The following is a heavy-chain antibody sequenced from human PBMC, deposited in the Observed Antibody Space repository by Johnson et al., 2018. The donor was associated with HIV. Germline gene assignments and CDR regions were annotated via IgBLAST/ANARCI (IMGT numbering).Heavy chain of an antibody. V-gene: IGHV3-74*01. J-gene: IGHJ3*02. CDR1: GFTFSSYW. CDR3: AREGLIVGATLGAFDI. Sequence: VQLVESGGGLVQPGGSLRLSCAASGFTFSSYWMHWVRQAPGKGLVWVSRINSDGSSTSYADSVKGRFTISRDNSKNALYLQMDSLRAEDMAVYYCAREGLIVGATLGAFDIWGQGTMVTVSS. D-gene: IGHD1-26*01. CDR2: INSDGSST.